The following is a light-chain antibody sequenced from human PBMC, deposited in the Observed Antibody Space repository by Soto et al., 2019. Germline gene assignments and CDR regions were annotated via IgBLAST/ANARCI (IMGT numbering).Light chain of an antibody. CDR2: DAF. CDR3: QQYDGFSRT. CDR1: QSVSVW. J-gene: IGKJ1*01. V-gene: IGKV1-5*01. Sequence: DVQMPQSPSTRSISVGDRVITTCRASQSVSVWVAWYQQKPGAAPKLLIYDAFTVDTGVPSRFSGSGSGTEFTLTINSLQPEDFATYYCQQYDGFSRTFGQGTKVDIK.